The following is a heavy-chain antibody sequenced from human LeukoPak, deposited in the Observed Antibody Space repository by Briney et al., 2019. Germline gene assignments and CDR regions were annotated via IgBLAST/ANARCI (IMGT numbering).Heavy chain of an antibody. CDR1: GYSFTSYW. CDR2: IYPGDSDT. V-gene: IGHV5-51*01. D-gene: IGHD3-22*01. J-gene: IGHJ4*02. Sequence: GESLKISCKGSGYSFTSYWIGWVRQMPGKGLEWMGIIYPGDSDTRYSPSFQGQVTISADKSISTAYLQWSSLKASDTAMYYCAMAYYYDSSGYYWGEPYYFDYWGQGTLVTVSS. CDR3: AMAYYYDSSGYYWGEPYYFDY.